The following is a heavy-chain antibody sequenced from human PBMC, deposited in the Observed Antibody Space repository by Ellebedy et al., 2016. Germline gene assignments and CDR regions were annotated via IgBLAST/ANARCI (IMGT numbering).Heavy chain of an antibody. Sequence: SETLSLXXTVSGDSVSSGNNFWSWIRQPPGKGLEWIGYIYYTGSSHYSPSLKSRVTISLDTSKNQFSLRLTSVTTADAAVYYCARADTGFNWLNPWGQGTLVTVSS. CDR3: ARADTGFNWLNP. V-gene: IGHV4-61*01. D-gene: IGHD3-9*01. CDR1: GDSVSSGNNF. J-gene: IGHJ5*02. CDR2: IYYTGSS.